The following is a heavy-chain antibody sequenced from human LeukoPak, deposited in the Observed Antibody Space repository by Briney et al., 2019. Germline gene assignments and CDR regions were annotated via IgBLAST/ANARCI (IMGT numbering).Heavy chain of an antibody. D-gene: IGHD1-26*01. CDR2: ISSSGANA. V-gene: IGHV3-23*01. J-gene: IGHJ5*02. CDR3: AKDMELAS. CDR1: GFTFSSYS. Sequence: GGSLRLSCAVSGFTFSSYSMTWVRQAPGKGLEWVSLISSSGANAYYADSVKGRFTISRDNSKNTLYLQMNNLRGEDTAEYYCAKDMELASWGQGTLVIVSS.